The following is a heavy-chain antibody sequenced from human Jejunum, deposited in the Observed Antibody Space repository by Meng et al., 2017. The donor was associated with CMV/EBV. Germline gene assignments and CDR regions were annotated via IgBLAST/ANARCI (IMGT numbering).Heavy chain of an antibody. CDR3: AREGELDYGDYGV. V-gene: IGHV3-48*03. Sequence: SGFTFSLYEMNWVRQTPGKGLEWISYISHNGSAIEYADSVRGRFTISRDNAKNLVHLQMNNLRAEDTAVYYCAREGELDYGDYGVWGQGTSVTVSS. D-gene: IGHD4-17*01. CDR2: ISHNGSAI. CDR1: GFTFSLYE. J-gene: IGHJ6*02.